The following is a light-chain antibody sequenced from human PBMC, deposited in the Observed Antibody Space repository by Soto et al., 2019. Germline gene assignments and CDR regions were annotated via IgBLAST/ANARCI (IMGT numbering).Light chain of an antibody. V-gene: IGLV2-8*01. CDR1: SRDVGASDY. CDR3: LSHSGSSNV. J-gene: IGLJ1*01. Sequence: QSALTQPPSASGSPGQSVAISCTGTSRDVGASDYVSWYQQHSGKAPKLLLYEVNKRPSGVPDRFSGSKSGNTASLTVSGLPADDEADYYCLSHSGSSNVLGTGTKVTVL. CDR2: EVN.